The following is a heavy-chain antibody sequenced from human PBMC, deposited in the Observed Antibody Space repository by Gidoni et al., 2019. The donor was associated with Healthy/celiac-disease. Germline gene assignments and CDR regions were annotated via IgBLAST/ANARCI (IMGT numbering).Heavy chain of an antibody. Sequence: EVQLVESGGGLVQPGGSLRLSCAASGFTFSSYSMNWVRQAPGKGLEGVSYISSSSSTIYYADSVKGRFTISRDNAKNSLYLQMNSLRDEDTAVYYCARVGSVDTAMTPYYYYGMGVWGQGTTVTVSS. CDR2: ISSSSSTI. D-gene: IGHD5-18*01. CDR1: GFTFSSYS. CDR3: ARVGSVDTAMTPYYYYGMGV. J-gene: IGHJ6*02. V-gene: IGHV3-48*02.